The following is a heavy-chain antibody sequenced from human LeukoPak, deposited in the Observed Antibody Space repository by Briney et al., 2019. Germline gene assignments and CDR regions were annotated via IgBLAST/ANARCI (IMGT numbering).Heavy chain of an antibody. CDR1: GYTFTGYY. J-gene: IGHJ6*03. D-gene: IGHD3-16*01. CDR2: INPNSGGT. CDR3: AVLDVSRHNYYCVDV. Sequence: ASVKVSCKASGYTFTGYYMHWVRQAPGQGLEWMGWINPNSGGTNYAQKFQGRVTMTRDTSISTAYMELSRLRSDDTAVYYCAVLDVSRHNYYCVDVWGKGTTVTVSS. V-gene: IGHV1-2*02.